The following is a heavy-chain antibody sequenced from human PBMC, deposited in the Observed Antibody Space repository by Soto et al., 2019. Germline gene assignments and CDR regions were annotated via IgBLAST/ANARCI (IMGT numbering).Heavy chain of an antibody. CDR2: ISWNSGSI. V-gene: IGHV3-9*01. J-gene: IGHJ4*02. D-gene: IGHD3-9*01. Sequence: GGSLRLSCAASGFTFDDYAMHWVRQAPGKGLEWVSGISWNSGSIGCADSVKGRFTISRDNAKKSLYLQMNSLRAEDTALYYCASGRGYDILTGYYPYFDYWGQGTLVTVSS. CDR3: ASGRGYDILTGYYPYFDY. CDR1: GFTFDDYA.